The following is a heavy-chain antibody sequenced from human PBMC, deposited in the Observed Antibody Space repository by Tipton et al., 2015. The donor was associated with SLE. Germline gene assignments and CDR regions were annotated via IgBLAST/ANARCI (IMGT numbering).Heavy chain of an antibody. CDR1: GGSFSGYY. Sequence: TLSLTCAVYGGSFSGYYWSWIRQPPGKGLEWIGKINHSRSTTYNPSLKSRVTISVDTSKNQFSLKLSSVTAADTAVYYCARAEGSWDAFDIWGQGTMVTVSS. J-gene: IGHJ3*02. D-gene: IGHD2-15*01. V-gene: IGHV4-34*01. CDR2: INHSRST. CDR3: ARAEGSWDAFDI.